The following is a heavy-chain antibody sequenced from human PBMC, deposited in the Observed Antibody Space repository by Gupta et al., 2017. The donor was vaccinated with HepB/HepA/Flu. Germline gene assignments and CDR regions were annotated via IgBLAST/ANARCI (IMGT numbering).Heavy chain of an antibody. V-gene: IGHV3-53*01. CDR2: IYSGGST. J-gene: IGHJ4*02. Sequence: ELRRVESGGGLIEPGGSLRLSCAAYGFTVRSNYMSWVRQAPGKGLEWVSVIYSGGSTYYADSVKGRFTISRDNSKNTLYLQMNSLRAEDTAVYYCARGHYDFDYWGQGTLVTVSS. D-gene: IGHD3-3*01. CDR3: ARGHYDFDY. CDR1: GFTVRSNY.